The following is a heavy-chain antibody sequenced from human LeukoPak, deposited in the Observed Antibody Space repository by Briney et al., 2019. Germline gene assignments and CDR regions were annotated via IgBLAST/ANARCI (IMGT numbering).Heavy chain of an antibody. CDR3: AKDWDIVVVPADAFEI. J-gene: IGHJ3*02. CDR2: ISGSGGST. Sequence: GGSLRLSCAASGSTFSSYAMSCVRQAPGKWIEWVSAISGSGGSTYYADSVKGRFTTARDNCKNTLYLQMSSLRAEDTAVYYCAKDWDIVVVPADAFEIRGQGTMVTGSS. CDR1: GSTFSSYA. V-gene: IGHV3-23*01. D-gene: IGHD2-2*01.